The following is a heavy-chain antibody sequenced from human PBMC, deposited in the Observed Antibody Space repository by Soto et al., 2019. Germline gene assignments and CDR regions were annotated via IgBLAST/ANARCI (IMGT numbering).Heavy chain of an antibody. CDR1: GGSFSSYY. V-gene: IGHV4-59*12. CDR3: AREADVNYYYYSGMDV. D-gene: IGHD2-15*01. J-gene: IGHJ6*02. Sequence: PSETLSLTCTVSGGSFSSYYWSWMRQPPGEGLEWLGDVYRRGSTNYNPSLKSRVTISVDKSKNQFSLKLSSVTAADTAVYYCAREADVNYYYYSGMDVWGQGTTVTVSS. CDR2: VYRRGST.